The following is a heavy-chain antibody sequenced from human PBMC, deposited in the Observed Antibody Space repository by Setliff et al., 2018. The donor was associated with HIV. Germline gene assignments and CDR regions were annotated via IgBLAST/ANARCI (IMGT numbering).Heavy chain of an antibody. CDR3: ARTDYGGNSGGNYFDY. CDR2: ISPYNGHT. Sequence: ASVKVSCKASGYTFTTYDITWVRQAPGQGLEWLGWISPYNGHTNFEQKFQGRVTMTTDTATSTAYMEVRSMRSDDTAVYYCARTDYGGNSGGNYFDYWGQGSLVTVSS. J-gene: IGHJ4*02. D-gene: IGHD4-17*01. V-gene: IGHV1-18*01. CDR1: GYTFTTYD.